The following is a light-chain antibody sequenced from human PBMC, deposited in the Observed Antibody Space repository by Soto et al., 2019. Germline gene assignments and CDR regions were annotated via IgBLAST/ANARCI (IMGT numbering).Light chain of an antibody. V-gene: IGKV3-20*01. CDR2: GAS. CDR3: QQYGSSGT. Sequence: DTVLTQSPGTLSLSPGERATLSCRASHSVSSSYLAWYQQKPGQAPRLLIYGASNRATGIPDRFSGSGSGTDFTLTISRLEPEDFAVYYCQQYGSSGTFGQGTKVDIK. J-gene: IGKJ1*01. CDR1: HSVSSSY.